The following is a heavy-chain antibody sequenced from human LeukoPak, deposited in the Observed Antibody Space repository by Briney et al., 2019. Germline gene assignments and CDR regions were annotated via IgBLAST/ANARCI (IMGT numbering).Heavy chain of an antibody. J-gene: IGHJ6*02. V-gene: IGHV1-18*01. CDR2: ISAYNGNT. Sequence: ASVKVSRKASGYTFTSYGISWVRQAPGQGLEWMGWISAYNGNTNYAQKLQGRVTMTTDTSTSTAYMELRSLRSDDTAVYYCARGDYGDYYYYYYGMDVWGQGTTVTVSS. CDR1: GYTFTSYG. D-gene: IGHD4-17*01. CDR3: ARGDYGDYYYYYYGMDV.